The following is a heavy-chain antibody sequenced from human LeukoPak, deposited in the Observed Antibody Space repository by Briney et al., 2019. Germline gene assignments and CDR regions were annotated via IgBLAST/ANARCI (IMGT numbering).Heavy chain of an antibody. J-gene: IGHJ4*02. D-gene: IGHD3-22*01. CDR1: GFTSSSYG. Sequence: PGRSLRLSCAASGFTSSSYGMHWVRQAPGKGLEWVAVIWYDGSNKYYADSVKGRFTISRDNSKNTLYLQMNSLRAEDTAVYYCARASYYYDSSGYYYLQYYFDYWGQGTLVTVSS. CDR3: ARASYYYDSSGYYYLQYYFDY. CDR2: IWYDGSNK. V-gene: IGHV3-33*01.